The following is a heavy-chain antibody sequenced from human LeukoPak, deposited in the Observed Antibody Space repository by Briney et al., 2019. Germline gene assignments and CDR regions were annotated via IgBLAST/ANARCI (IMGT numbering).Heavy chain of an antibody. D-gene: IGHD2-2*01. V-gene: IGHV3-7*05. J-gene: IGHJ4*02. CDR2: IKQDGSEK. CDR1: GFTFSSYW. Sequence: PGGSLRLSCAASGFTFSSYWMSWVRQAPGKGLEWEANIKQDGSEKYYVDSAKGRFTISRDNAKNSLYLQMNSLRAEDTAVYYCARDQRYCSSSSCPWEPFDYWGQGTLVTVSS. CDR3: ARDQRYCSSSSCPWEPFDY.